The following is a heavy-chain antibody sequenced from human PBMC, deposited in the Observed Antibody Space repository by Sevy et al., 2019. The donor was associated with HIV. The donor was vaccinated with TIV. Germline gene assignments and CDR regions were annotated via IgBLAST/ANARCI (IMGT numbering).Heavy chain of an antibody. J-gene: IGHJ4*02. Sequence: GGSLGLSCAASGFIFSGSAMSWVRQAPGKGLEWVASISGSGGFTYYADSVKGRFTISRDNFKNTVDLEMKSLRAEDTAVYYCAKDPLNIAARFDYWGQGTLVTVSS. D-gene: IGHD6-6*01. V-gene: IGHV3-23*01. CDR3: AKDPLNIAARFDY. CDR2: ISGSGGFT. CDR1: GFIFSGSA.